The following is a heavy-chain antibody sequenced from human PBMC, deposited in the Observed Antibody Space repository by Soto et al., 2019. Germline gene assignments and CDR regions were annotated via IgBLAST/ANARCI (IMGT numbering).Heavy chain of an antibody. CDR1: GFHFSSYG. J-gene: IGHJ4*02. CDR2: IWKDGSKR. D-gene: IGHD2-15*01. Sequence: VQLVESGGGVVQPGRSLRLSCAASGFHFSSYGMHWVRQAPGKGLEWVAVIWKDGSKRYYADSVKGRFSISRYDSKKTLYMQMNSLSAEDTDVYYCARGNGGNARGEGDYFDSWGQGILVIVS. V-gene: IGHV3-33*01. CDR3: ARGNGGNARGEGDYFDS.